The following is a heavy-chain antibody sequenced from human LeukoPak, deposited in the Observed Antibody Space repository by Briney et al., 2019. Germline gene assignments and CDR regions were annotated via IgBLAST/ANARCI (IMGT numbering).Heavy chain of an antibody. Sequence: SVKVSCKASGGTFISYAISWVRQAPGQGLEWMGRIIPILGIANYAQKLQGRVTMTTDTSTSTAYMELRSLRSDDTAVYYCARDLSAMIVVVPDAFDIWGQGTMVTVSS. CDR3: ARDLSAMIVVVPDAFDI. CDR1: GGTFISYA. D-gene: IGHD3-22*01. CDR2: IIPILGIA. J-gene: IGHJ3*02. V-gene: IGHV1-69*04.